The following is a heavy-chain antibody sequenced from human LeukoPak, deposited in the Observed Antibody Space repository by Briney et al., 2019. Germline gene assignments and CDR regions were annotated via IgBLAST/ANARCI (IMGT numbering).Heavy chain of an antibody. D-gene: IGHD6-19*01. Sequence: GASVKVSCKASGYSFTHHGISWVRQAPGQGLEWMGWISGYNGDTIYAQKLQGRVTMTTDRSTTTAYVELRSLTSDDTAVYYCARGPSNTSGRYQYLDHWGRGTLVTVSS. J-gene: IGHJ2*01. CDR1: GYSFTHHG. V-gene: IGHV1-18*01. CDR3: ARGPSNTSGRYQYLDH. CDR2: ISGYNGDT.